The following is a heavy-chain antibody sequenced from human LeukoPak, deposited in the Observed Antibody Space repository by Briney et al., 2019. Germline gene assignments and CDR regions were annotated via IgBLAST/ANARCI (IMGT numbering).Heavy chain of an antibody. Sequence: GGSLRISYAASGFILGSGGIDLVGQAPVKGLEWVAFTPYHGVSRYYTESVKGRFTISRDNSKSTLYLQMNSLRIEDTAVYYCAKDRHGDYTSDYWGQGTLVIVSS. CDR2: TPYHGVSR. CDR3: AKDRHGDYTSDY. J-gene: IGHJ4*02. D-gene: IGHD4-17*01. V-gene: IGHV3-30*02. CDR1: GFILGSGG.